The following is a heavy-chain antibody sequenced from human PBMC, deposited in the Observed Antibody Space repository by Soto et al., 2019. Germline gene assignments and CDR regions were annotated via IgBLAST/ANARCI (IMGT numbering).Heavy chain of an antibody. Sequence: QVQLVESGGGVVQPGRSLRLSCAASGFTFSSLGMHWVRPAPGKGLGWVAIISHDGSSTYYADSVKGRFTISRDNSKHTLELQLNRLRTEETAGYYCVKESGDSSDYPLDYWGQGTLVTVSS. D-gene: IGHD3-22*01. V-gene: IGHV3-30*18. CDR3: VKESGDSSDYPLDY. CDR1: GFTFSSLG. J-gene: IGHJ4*02. CDR2: ISHDGSST.